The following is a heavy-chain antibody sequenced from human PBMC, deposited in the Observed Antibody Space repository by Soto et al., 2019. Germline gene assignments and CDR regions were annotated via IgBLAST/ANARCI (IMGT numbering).Heavy chain of an antibody. D-gene: IGHD1-26*01. CDR2: ISSSSSYI. CDR1: GFTFSSYS. V-gene: IGHV3-21*01. Sequence: GGSLRLSCAASGFTFSSYSMNWVRQAPGKGLEWVSSISSSSSYIYYADSVKGRFTISRDNAKNSLYLQMNSLRAEDTAVYYCARDWGRDIHERVGATTFDYWGQGTLVTVSS. J-gene: IGHJ4*02. CDR3: ARDWGRDIHERVGATTFDY.